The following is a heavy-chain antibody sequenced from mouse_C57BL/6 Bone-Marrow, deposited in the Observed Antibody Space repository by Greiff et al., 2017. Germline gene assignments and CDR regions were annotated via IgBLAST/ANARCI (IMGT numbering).Heavy chain of an antibody. CDR3: ARYSNLAWFAY. D-gene: IGHD2-5*01. J-gene: IGHJ3*01. CDR1: GFTFSSYG. V-gene: IGHV5-6*02. CDR2: ISSGGSYT. Sequence: DVKLQESGGDLVKPGGSLKLSCAASGFTFSSYGMSWVRQTPDKRLEWVATISSGGSYTYYPDSVKGRFTISRDNAKNTLYLQMSSLKSEDTAMYYCARYSNLAWFAYWGQGTLVTVSA.